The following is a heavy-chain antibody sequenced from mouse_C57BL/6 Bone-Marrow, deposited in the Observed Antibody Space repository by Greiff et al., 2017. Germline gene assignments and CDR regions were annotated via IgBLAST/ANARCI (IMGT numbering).Heavy chain of an antibody. D-gene: IGHD2-12*01. CDR3: ARRASYDVNWYFDV. CDR2: INPNNGGT. CDR1: GYTFTDYN. Sequence: VQLQQSGPELVKPGASVKIPCKASGYTFTDYNMDWVKQSHGKSLEWIGDINPNNGGTIYNQKFKGKATLTVDKSSSTAYMELRSLTSEDTAVYYCARRASYDVNWYFDVWGTGTTVTVSS. V-gene: IGHV1-18*01. J-gene: IGHJ1*03.